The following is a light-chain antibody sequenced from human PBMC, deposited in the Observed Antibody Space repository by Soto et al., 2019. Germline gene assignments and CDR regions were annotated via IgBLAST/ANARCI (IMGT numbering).Light chain of an antibody. CDR3: QQRSSWHPPT. Sequence: DIVLTQSPATLSLSPGERATISCRASQSVNSCLAWYQQRPGQAPRLLIYDASNRSTGIPARFSGSGSGTDFTLTIISLEPADFVTYYCQQRSSWHPPTFGRGTKVDMK. J-gene: IGKJ4*01. CDR1: QSVNSC. CDR2: DAS. V-gene: IGKV3-11*01.